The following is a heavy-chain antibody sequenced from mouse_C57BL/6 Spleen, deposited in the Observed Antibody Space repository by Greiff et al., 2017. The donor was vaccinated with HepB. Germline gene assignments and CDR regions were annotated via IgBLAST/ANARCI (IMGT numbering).Heavy chain of an antibody. CDR2: IWSGGST. Sequence: VQGVESGPGLVQPSQSLSITCTVSGFSLTSYGVHWVRQSPGKGLEWLGVIWSGGSTDYNAAFISRLSISKDNSKSQVFFKMNSLQADDTAIYYCARNGDYNAMDYWGQGTSVTVSS. V-gene: IGHV2-2*01. D-gene: IGHD1-1*02. CDR1: GFSLTSYG. J-gene: IGHJ4*01. CDR3: ARNGDYNAMDY.